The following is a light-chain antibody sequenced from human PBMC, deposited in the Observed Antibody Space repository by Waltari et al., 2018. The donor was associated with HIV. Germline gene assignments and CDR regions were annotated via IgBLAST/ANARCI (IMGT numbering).Light chain of an antibody. CDR2: GVS. CDR3: QQTYSVSIT. Sequence: IQLTHSPSSLSASLGDNVTIACRASQHIKTFLNWYQVRPGKAPRVLIYGVSSLSTGVPSRFTGDGSGTDFTLTINNLQPEDFASYFCQQTYSVSITFGPGTRLEI. CDR1: QHIKTF. V-gene: IGKV1-39*01. J-gene: IGKJ5*01.